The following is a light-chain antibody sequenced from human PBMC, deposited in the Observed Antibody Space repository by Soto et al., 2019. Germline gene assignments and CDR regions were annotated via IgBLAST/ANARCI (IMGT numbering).Light chain of an antibody. CDR3: SSFRNNNVI. CDR1: SSDVGGYNY. J-gene: IGLJ2*01. Sequence: QSALTQPASVSGSPGQSITISCTGTSSDVGGYNYVYWYQQHPGKAPKLMIFEVTFRPSGVSNRFSGSKSGNTAFLTILGLRAEDEADYYCSSFRNNNVIFGGGTKLTVL. CDR2: EVT. V-gene: IGLV2-14*01.